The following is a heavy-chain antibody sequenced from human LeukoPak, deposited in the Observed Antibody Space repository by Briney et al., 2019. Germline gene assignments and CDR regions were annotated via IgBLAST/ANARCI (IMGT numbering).Heavy chain of an antibody. CDR2: ISTKSQYI. Sequence: GGSLRLSCVASGFTFNNYGMNWVRQAPGKGLEWVSFISTKSQYIFYADSVRGRFTISRDSAASSLFLQMNSLRAEDTAVYYCARDHPLSSPTRGHHAFDVWGLGTMVTVSS. CDR3: ARDHPLSSPTRGHHAFDV. CDR1: GFTFNNYG. J-gene: IGHJ3*01. D-gene: IGHD2-2*01. V-gene: IGHV3-21*01.